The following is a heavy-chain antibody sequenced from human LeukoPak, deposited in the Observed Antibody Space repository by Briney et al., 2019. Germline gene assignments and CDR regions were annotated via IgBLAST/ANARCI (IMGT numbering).Heavy chain of an antibody. V-gene: IGHV4-38-2*01. J-gene: IGHJ5*02. D-gene: IGHD1-26*01. Sequence: SETLSLTCAVSGYSISSCYYWGWIRQPPGKGLEWIGSIYHSGSTYYNPSLKSRVTISVDTSKNQFSLKLSSVTAADTAVYYCARVLGWFDPWGQGTLVTVSS. CDR1: GYSISSCYY. CDR2: IYHSGST. CDR3: ARVLGWFDP.